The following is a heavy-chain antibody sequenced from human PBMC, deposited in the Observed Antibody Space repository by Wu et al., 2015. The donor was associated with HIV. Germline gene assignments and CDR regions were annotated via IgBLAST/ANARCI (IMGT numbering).Heavy chain of an antibody. CDR3: AADSDYDILSSWVPDGFDV. J-gene: IGHJ3*01. CDR1: GGTFSSYA. CDR2: IIPIFGTA. D-gene: IGHD3-9*01. V-gene: IGHV1-69*05. Sequence: QVQLVQSGAEVEKPGSSVKVSCKASGGTFSSYAISWVRQAPGQGLEWMGGIIPIFGTANYAQKFLGRVTITTDESTNTAYMELSSLRSEDTAVYYCAADSDYDILSSWVPDGFDVWGHGTMVTVSS.